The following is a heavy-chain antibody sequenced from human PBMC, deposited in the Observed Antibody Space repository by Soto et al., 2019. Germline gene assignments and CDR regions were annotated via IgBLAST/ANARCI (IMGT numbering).Heavy chain of an antibody. D-gene: IGHD3-10*01. J-gene: IGHJ4*02. CDR3: AKEGASGTFFDY. Sequence: GGSLRLSCAASGFTFSSYAMSWVRQAPGKGLEWVSAVSGRGGDTYFADSVKGRFTISRDNSKNTLYLQMNSLRAEDTAVYYCAKEGASGTFFDYWGQGALVTVSS. CDR1: GFTFSSYA. CDR2: VSGRGGDT. V-gene: IGHV3-23*01.